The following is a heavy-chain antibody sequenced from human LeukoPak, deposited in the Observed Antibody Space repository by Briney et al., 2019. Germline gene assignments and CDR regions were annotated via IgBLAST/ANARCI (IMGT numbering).Heavy chain of an antibody. J-gene: IGHJ4*02. V-gene: IGHV3-74*01. CDR3: ARDSRSFIVMITEPRKNLVDY. D-gene: IGHD3-16*01. CDR1: GFTFSSNW. CDR2: INEDGSTT. Sequence: GGSLRLSCAASGFTFSSNWMHWVRQAPGKGLVWVSRINEDGSTTNYADSVKGRSTIFRDNAKNTLYLQTNSLRVEDTAVYYCARDSRSFIVMITEPRKNLVDYWGQGTLVTVSS.